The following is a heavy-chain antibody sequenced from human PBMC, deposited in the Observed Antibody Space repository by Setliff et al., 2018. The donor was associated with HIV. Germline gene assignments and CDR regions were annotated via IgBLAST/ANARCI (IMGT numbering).Heavy chain of an antibody. CDR1: GITFKDHW. V-gene: IGHV3-7*01. Sequence: GGSLRLSCAVSGITFKDHWMTWVRQAPGKGLEWVANMNEDGRERSYGDSVKGRFTISRDNTRNLLFLEMNSLRRDDTAVYYCARGHYSSSAGWGQGTLVTVSS. CDR3: ARGHYSSSAG. D-gene: IGHD4-4*01. CDR2: MNEDGRER. J-gene: IGHJ4*02.